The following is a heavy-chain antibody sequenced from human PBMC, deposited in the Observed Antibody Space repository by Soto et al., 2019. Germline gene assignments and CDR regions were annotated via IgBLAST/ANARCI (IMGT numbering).Heavy chain of an antibody. D-gene: IGHD3-22*01. CDR3: ARASGYYFDFDY. V-gene: IGHV4-30-4*01. CDR2: INYSGNT. Sequence: QVQLQESGPGLVKPSQTLSLTCTVSGGSISSGDYYWSWIRQPPGKGLEWIGYINYSGNTYYNRSLKSRVTISVDTSKNQFSLKLSSVTAADTAVYYCARASGYYFDFDYWGQGTLVTVSS. J-gene: IGHJ4*02. CDR1: GGSISSGDYY.